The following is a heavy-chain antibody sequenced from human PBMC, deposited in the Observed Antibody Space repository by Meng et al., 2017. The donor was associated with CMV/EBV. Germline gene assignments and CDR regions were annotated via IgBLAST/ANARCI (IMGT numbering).Heavy chain of an antibody. CDR1: GYTFTSYY. CDR2: INPSGGST. D-gene: IGHD1-26*01. J-gene: IGHJ3*02. V-gene: IGHV1-46*01. CDR3: ARGTGIVGATGAFAI. Sequence: ASVKVSCKASGYTFTSYYMHWVRQAPGQGLEWMGIINPSGGSTSYAQKFQGRVTMTRDTSTSTVYMELSSLRSEDTAVYYCARGTGIVGATGAFAICGQGTMVTVSS.